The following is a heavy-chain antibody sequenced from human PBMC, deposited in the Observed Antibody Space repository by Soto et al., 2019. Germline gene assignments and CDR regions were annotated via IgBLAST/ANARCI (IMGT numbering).Heavy chain of an antibody. D-gene: IGHD2-2*01. V-gene: IGHV3-7*02. CDR2: IKQDGSEK. CDR3: ANAPAIVLVPAALGGDY. CDR1: GFTFSSYW. J-gene: IGHJ4*02. Sequence: PGGSLRLSCAASGFTFSSYWMSWVRQAPGKGLEWVANIKQDGSEKNYVDSVKGRFTISRDNAENSLYLQMNSLRAEDTAMYYCANAPAIVLVPAALGGDYWGQGT.